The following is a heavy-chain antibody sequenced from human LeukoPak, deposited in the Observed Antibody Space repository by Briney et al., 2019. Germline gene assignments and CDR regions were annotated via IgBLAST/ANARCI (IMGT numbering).Heavy chain of an antibody. CDR2: IIPILGIA. D-gene: IGHD3-22*01. J-gene: IGHJ4*02. V-gene: IGHV1-69*04. CDR1: GGTFSSYD. Sequence: SVKVSCKASGGTFSSYDSSWMRQAPGQGLEWMGRIIPILGIANYAQKFQGRVTITADKSPSTAYMGLSSLRSEDTAVYYCGRAGLRSSGRLSPEYCGQGTLVTVSS. CDR3: GRAGLRSSGRLSPEY.